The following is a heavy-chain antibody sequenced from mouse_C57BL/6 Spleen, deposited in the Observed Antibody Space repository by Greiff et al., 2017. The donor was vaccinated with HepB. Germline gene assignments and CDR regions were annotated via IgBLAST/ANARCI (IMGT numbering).Heavy chain of an antibody. Sequence: ESGPGLVKPSQSLSLTCSVTGYSITSGYYWNWIRQFPGNKLEWMGYISYDGSNNYNPSLKNRISITRDTSKNQFFLKLNSVTTEDTATYYCARDHYDYDGGDAMDYWGQGTSVTVSS. CDR2: ISYDGSN. J-gene: IGHJ4*01. CDR3: ARDHYDYDGGDAMDY. V-gene: IGHV3-6*01. D-gene: IGHD2-4*01. CDR1: GYSITSGYY.